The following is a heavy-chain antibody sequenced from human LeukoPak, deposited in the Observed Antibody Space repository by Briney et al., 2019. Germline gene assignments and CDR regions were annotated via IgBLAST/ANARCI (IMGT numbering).Heavy chain of an antibody. D-gene: IGHD6-19*01. CDR2: ISAYNGNT. V-gene: IGHV1-18*04. CDR3: ARDRGYSSGWYYFDY. Sequence: ASVKVSCKASGYTFTSYGIRWVRQAPGPGLEWMGWISAYNGNTNYAQKLQGRVTMTTDTSTSTAYMELRSLRSDDTAVYYCARDRGYSSGWYYFDYWGQGTLVTVSS. J-gene: IGHJ4*02. CDR1: GYTFTSYG.